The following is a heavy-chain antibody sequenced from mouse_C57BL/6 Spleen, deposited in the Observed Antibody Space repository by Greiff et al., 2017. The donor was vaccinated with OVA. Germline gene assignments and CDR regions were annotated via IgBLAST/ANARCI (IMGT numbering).Heavy chain of an antibody. CDR1: GYAFSSSW. Sequence: VQRVESGPELVKPGASVKISCKASGYAFSSSWMNWVKQRPGKGLEWIGRIYPGDGDTNYNGKFKGKATLTADKSSSTAYMQLSSLTSEDSAVYFCARAAYYGSSLDYWGQGTTLTVSS. CDR2: IYPGDGDT. J-gene: IGHJ2*01. V-gene: IGHV1-82*01. CDR3: ARAAYYGSSLDY. D-gene: IGHD1-1*01.